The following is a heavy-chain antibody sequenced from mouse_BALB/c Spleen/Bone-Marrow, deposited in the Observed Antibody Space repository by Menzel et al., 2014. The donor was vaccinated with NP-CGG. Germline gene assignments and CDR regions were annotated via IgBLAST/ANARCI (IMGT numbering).Heavy chain of an antibody. D-gene: IGHD4-1*01. Sequence: QVQLQQSGAELARPGASVKMSCKASGYTFTTYTIQWVKRRPGQGLEWIGYIVPSSGYTDYNQKFKDKTSLTADKSSNTAYIQLSSLTPADSAVYYCAREARTGAWFAYWGQGTLVTVSA. J-gene: IGHJ3*01. CDR2: IVPSSGYT. V-gene: IGHV1-4*02. CDR3: AREARTGAWFAY. CDR1: GYTFTTYT.